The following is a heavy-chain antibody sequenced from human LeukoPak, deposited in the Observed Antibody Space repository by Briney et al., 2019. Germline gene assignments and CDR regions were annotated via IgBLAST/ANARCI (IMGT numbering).Heavy chain of an antibody. D-gene: IGHD3-16*01. V-gene: IGHV1-3*01. CDR1: GYTFTSYA. CDR3: ARVKVWDYVWGSSFELFDY. J-gene: IGHJ4*02. CDR2: INAGNGNT. Sequence: GASVKVSCKASGYTFTSYAMHWVRQAPGQRLEWMGWINAGNGNTKYSQKFQGRVTITRDTSASTAYMELSSLRSEDTAVYYCARVKVWDYVWGSSFELFDYWGQGTLVTVSS.